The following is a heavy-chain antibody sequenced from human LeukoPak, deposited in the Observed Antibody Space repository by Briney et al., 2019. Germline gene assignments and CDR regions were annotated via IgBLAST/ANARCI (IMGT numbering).Heavy chain of an antibody. J-gene: IGHJ4*02. CDR3: ARDERYDSSGYPFDY. V-gene: IGHV1-2*02. Sequence: ASVKVSCKASAYTFTGYFMHWVRQAPGQGLEWMGWINPNSGDANYAQKFQGRVTMTRDTSISTAYMELSRLRSDDTAVYYCARDERYDSSGYPFDYWGQGTLVTVSS. CDR2: INPNSGDA. CDR1: AYTFTGYF. D-gene: IGHD3-22*01.